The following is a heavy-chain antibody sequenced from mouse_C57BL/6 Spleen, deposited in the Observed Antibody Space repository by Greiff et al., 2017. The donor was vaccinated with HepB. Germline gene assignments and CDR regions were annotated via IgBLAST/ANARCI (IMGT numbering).Heavy chain of an antibody. CDR2: IWSGGST. CDR3: ARNPLYYGSSWYFDV. V-gene: IGHV2-2*01. J-gene: IGHJ1*03. Sequence: VKLMESGPGLVQPSQSLSITCTVSGFSLTSYGVHWVRQSPGKGLEWLGVIWSGGSTDYNAAFISRLSISKDNSKSQVFFKMNSLQADDTAIYYWARNPLYYGSSWYFDVWGTGTTVTVSS. CDR1: GFSLTSYG. D-gene: IGHD1-1*01.